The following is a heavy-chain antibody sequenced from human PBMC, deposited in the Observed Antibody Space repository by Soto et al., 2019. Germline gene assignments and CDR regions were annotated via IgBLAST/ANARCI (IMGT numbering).Heavy chain of an antibody. Sequence: PGGSLRLSCAASGFTFSSYAMSWVRQAPGKGLEWVSAISGSGGSTYYADSVKGRFTISRDNSKNTLYLQMNSLRAEDTAVYYCAKPYYYGSGSYSARSNWFDPWGQGTLVTVSS. CDR1: GFTFSSYA. J-gene: IGHJ5*02. D-gene: IGHD3-10*01. CDR3: AKPYYYGSGSYSARSNWFDP. CDR2: ISGSGGST. V-gene: IGHV3-23*01.